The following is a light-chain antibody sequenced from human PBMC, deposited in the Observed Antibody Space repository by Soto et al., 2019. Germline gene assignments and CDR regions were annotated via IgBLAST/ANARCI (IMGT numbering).Light chain of an antibody. CDR1: SCDVGGYKY. CDR2: EVN. CDR3: SSYAGINNLGV. J-gene: IGLJ1*01. V-gene: IGLV2-8*01. Sequence: QYALTQPPSASGSPGQSVTISCTGTSCDVGGYKYVSWYQQHPGKAPKLMIFEVNKRPSGVPDRFSGSKSGNTASLTVSGLQAEDEADYYCSSYAGINNLGVFGTGTKLTAL.